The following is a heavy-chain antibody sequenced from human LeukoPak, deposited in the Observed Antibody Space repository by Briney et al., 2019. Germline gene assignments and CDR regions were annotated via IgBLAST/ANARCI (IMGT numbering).Heavy chain of an antibody. Sequence: PSETLSLTCTVSGGSISSSSYYWGWIRQPPGKGLEWIGSIYYSGSTYYNPSLKSRVTISVDTSKNQFSLKLGSVTAADTAVYYCARHPGPGQLWYDAFDIWGQGTMVTVSS. CDR1: GGSISSSSYY. V-gene: IGHV4-39*01. D-gene: IGHD5-18*01. J-gene: IGHJ3*02. CDR2: IYYSGST. CDR3: ARHPGPGQLWYDAFDI.